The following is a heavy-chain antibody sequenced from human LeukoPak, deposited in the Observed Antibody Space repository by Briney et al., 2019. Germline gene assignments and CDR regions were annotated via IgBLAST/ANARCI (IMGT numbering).Heavy chain of an antibody. J-gene: IGHJ6*03. CDR3: ARVQGRRIAARSVDYYYMDV. D-gene: IGHD6-6*01. CDR1: GGSISSGSYY. Sequence: SETLSLTCTVSGGSISSGSYYWSWIRQPAGKGLEWIGRIYTSGSTNYNPSLKSRVTISVDTSKNQFSLKLSSVTAADTAVYYCARVQGRRIAARSVDYYYMDVWGKGTTVTVSS. V-gene: IGHV4-61*02. CDR2: IYTSGST.